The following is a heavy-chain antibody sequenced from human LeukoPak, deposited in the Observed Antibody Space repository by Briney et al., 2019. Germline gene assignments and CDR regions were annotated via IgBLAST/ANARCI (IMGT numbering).Heavy chain of an antibody. CDR3: ARGVQVRGGSTFVYQDYYMDV. V-gene: IGHV4-4*07. D-gene: IGHD5/OR15-5a*01. CDR1: GGSTNNYY. CDR2: IHNTGRT. Sequence: SDTQSLTCSVSGGSTNNYYWTWIRQPAGTGREGVGRIHNTGRTHYNPSLKSRVTMSVDTSKKHFSLKLTSVTAADTAVYYCARGVQVRGGSTFVYQDYYMDVWGRGTTVTVSS. J-gene: IGHJ6*03.